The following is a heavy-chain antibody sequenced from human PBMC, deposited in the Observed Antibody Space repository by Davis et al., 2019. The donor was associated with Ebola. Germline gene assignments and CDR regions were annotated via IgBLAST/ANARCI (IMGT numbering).Heavy chain of an antibody. J-gene: IGHJ4*02. CDR1: GFTFSSYW. V-gene: IGHV3-7*01. Sequence: GESLKISCAASGFTFSSYWMSWVRQAPGKGLEWVANIKRDGSEKYYVDSVKGRFTISSDNAKSSLYLQMNSLRAEDTAVYYCARRGASGWSPFDYWGQGTLVTVSS. CDR2: IKRDGSEK. D-gene: IGHD3-3*01. CDR3: ARRGASGWSPFDY.